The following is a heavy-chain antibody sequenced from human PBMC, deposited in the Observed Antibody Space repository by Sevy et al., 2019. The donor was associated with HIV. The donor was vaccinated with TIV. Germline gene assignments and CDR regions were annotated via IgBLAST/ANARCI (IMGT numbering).Heavy chain of an antibody. J-gene: IGHJ5*02. V-gene: IGHV3-30-3*01. CDR1: GFTFSSYA. CDR2: ISYDGSNK. Sequence: GGSLRLSCAASGFTFSSYAMHWVRQAPGKGLEWVAVISYDGSNKYYADSVKGRFTISRDNSKNTLYLQMNSLRAEDTAEYYCASVAVGVVVPAAMRVSGGWFDPWGQGTLVTVSS. D-gene: IGHD2-2*01. CDR3: ASVAVGVVVPAAMRVSGGWFDP.